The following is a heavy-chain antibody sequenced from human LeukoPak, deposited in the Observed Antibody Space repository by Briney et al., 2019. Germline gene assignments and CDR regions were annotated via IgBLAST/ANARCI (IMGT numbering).Heavy chain of an antibody. CDR3: AKEPSYYYYMDV. CDR2: ISGSGDIT. J-gene: IGHJ6*03. V-gene: IGHV3-23*01. CDR1: GCTVSSYA. Sequence: PEGSLRLPCAASGCTVSSYAMSWVRKAPGKGLEWVSAISGSGDITYYVDSVKGRFTISRDNSKNTLYLQMNSLRAEDTAVYYCAKEPSYYYYMDVWGKGTTVTISS.